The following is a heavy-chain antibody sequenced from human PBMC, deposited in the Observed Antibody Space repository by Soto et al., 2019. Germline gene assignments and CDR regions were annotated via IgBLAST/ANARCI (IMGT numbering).Heavy chain of an antibody. J-gene: IGHJ4*02. CDR3: ARGLITGSHYSGGWYYFDS. CDR2: INDSGNA. D-gene: IGHD6-19*01. V-gene: IGHV4-34*01. Sequence: QVQLQQSGAGLLKPSETLSLTCAVYGESFSGYIWTWIRQTPGKGLQWIGQINDSGNASYNPSLKSRVTKSVHKSNSQYSLEPSYVAAADTAVYYCARGLITGSHYSGGWYYFDSWGQGTQVTVSS. CDR1: GESFSGYI.